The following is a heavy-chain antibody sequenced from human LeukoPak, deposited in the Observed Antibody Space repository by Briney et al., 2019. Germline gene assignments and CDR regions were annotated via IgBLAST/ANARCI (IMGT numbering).Heavy chain of an antibody. CDR2: ISDSGGRT. Sequence: GGSLRLSCAVSGITLSNYGMSWVRQAPRKGLEWVAGISDSGGRTKYADSVKGRFTISRDNPKNTLYLQVNGLRAEDTAVYFCAKRGVVIRVILVGFHKEAYYFDSWGQGALVTVSS. J-gene: IGHJ4*02. CDR3: AKRGVVIRVILVGFHKEAYYFDS. CDR1: GITLSNYG. V-gene: IGHV3-23*01. D-gene: IGHD3-10*01.